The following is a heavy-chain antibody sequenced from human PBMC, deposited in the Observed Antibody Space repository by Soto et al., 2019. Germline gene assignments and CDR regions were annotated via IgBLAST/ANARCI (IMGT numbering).Heavy chain of an antibody. D-gene: IGHD4-17*01. J-gene: IGHJ4*02. CDR3: ARGGGYYGVLVDY. CDR1: GGAISSSSYF. Sequence: QLQLQESGPGLLRPSETLSLTCNVSGGAISSSSYFWAWVRQPPGKTLERIGPSLYSGTTHYNESLRTPVTLSLDTSKNQFSLRLNSVSPEDTAVYYCARGGGYYGVLVDYWGEGTLVPVSS. CDR2: SLYSGTT. V-gene: IGHV4-39*01.